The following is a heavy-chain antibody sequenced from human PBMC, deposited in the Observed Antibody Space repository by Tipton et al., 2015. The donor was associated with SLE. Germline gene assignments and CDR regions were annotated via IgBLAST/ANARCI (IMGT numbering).Heavy chain of an antibody. V-gene: IGHV5-51*03. D-gene: IGHD4/OR15-4a*01. Sequence: VQLVQSGAEVKKPGESLKISCKGSGYSFTSYWIGWVRQMPGKGLEWMGIIYPGDSDTRYSPSFQGQVTISADKSISTAYLQWSSLKASDTAMYYCARRSTISHYYYGMDVWGQGTTVTVSS. CDR2: IYPGDSDT. CDR3: ARRSTISHYYYGMDV. J-gene: IGHJ6*02. CDR1: GYSFTSYW.